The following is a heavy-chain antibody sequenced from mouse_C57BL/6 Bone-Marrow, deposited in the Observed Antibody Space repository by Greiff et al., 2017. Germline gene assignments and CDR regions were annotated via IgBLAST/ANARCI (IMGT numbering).Heavy chain of an antibody. CDR3: AREGYYYGSSYLYYYAMDY. J-gene: IGHJ4*01. CDR2: IHPNSGST. D-gene: IGHD1-1*01. V-gene: IGHV1-64*01. Sequence: QVQLRESGAELVKPGASVKLSCKASGYTFTSYWMHWVKQRPGQGLEWIGMIHPNSGSTNYNEKFKSKATLTVDKSSSTAYMQLSSLTSEDSAVYYCAREGYYYGSSYLYYYAMDYWGQGTSVTVSS. CDR1: GYTFTSYW.